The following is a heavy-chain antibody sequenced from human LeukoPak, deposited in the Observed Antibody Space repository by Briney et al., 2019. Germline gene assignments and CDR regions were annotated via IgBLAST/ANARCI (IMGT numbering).Heavy chain of an antibody. D-gene: IGHD2-15*01. Sequence: SVKVSCKASGGTFSSYAISWVRQAPGQGLEWMGGIIPIFGTANYAQKFQGRVTITADESTSTAYMELSSLRSEDTAVYFCARDRVVGLGLDNAFDIWGQGTVATVSS. CDR3: ARDRVVGLGLDNAFDI. J-gene: IGHJ3*02. CDR2: IIPIFGTA. V-gene: IGHV1-69*13. CDR1: GGTFSSYA.